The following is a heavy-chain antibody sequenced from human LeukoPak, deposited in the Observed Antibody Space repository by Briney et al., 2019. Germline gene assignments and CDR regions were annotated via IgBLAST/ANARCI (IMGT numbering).Heavy chain of an antibody. J-gene: IGHJ6*03. D-gene: IGHD3-3*01. CDR2: INHSGST. Sequence: SESLSLTCAVYGGSFSAYYWSWVRQPPGKGLEWVGEINHSGSTNYNPSFKSPVTISVDTSKNQFSLKLSSVTAADTAVYYFARGCGISCYYYYYMDVWGKGTTVTVSS. V-gene: IGHV4-34*01. CDR1: GGSFSAYY. CDR3: ARGCGISCYYYYYMDV.